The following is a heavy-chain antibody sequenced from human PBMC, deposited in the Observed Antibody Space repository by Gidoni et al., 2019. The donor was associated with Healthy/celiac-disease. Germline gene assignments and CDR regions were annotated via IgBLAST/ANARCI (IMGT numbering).Heavy chain of an antibody. V-gene: IGHV4-34*01. Sequence: QVHLQQWGAGPSKPSETLSLTCAVYGGSFSGYYWSWIRQPPGKGLEWIGAINHSGSTTYNPSLKSRVTISVDTSKNQFSLKLSSVTAADTAVYYCARRRWYYGSTYNWFDPWGQGTLVTVSS. CDR2: INHSGST. CDR1: GGSFSGYY. D-gene: IGHD3-10*01. J-gene: IGHJ5*02. CDR3: ARRRWYYGSTYNWFDP.